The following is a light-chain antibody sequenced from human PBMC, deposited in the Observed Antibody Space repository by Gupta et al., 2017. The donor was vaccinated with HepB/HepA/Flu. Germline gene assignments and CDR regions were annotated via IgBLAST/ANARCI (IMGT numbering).Light chain of an antibody. CDR2: GAS. V-gene: IGKV3-20*01. J-gene: IGKJ2*04. Sequence: EVVLTQSPGTLSLSPGDRAILSCRASRSVSPTYLAWYQQKPGQAPRLLIYGASSRATGIPDRFSGSGSGTDFTLTISRLEPEDFAVYYCQQYGSSPMCCFGQGTKLEI. CDR1: RSVSPTY. CDR3: QQYGSSPMCC.